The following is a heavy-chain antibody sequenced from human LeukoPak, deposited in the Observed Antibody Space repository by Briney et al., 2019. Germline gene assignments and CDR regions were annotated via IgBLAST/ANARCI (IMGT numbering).Heavy chain of an antibody. J-gene: IGHJ4*02. CDR3: AKVPRNGDPNTY. CDR2: ISGRRSFI. Sequence: GGSLRVSCAASGFTFSSYNMNWVRQAPGKGLEWVSSISGRRSFIYYADSVKGRFTISRDNSKNTLYLQMNSLRAEDTAVYYCAKVPRNGDPNTYWGQGTLVTVSS. CDR1: GFTFSSYN. D-gene: IGHD4-17*01. V-gene: IGHV3-21*04.